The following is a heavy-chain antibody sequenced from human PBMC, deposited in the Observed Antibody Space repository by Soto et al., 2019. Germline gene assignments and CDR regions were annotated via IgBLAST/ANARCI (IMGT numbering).Heavy chain of an antibody. V-gene: IGHV3-23*01. CDR3: AKQQGPGTPYYYAMYV. CDR2: IRGSGDRT. CDR1: GFTFSSYA. Sequence: PGGSLRLSCAASGFTFSSYAMSWVRQAPGKGLEWVSAIRGSGDRTYYADSVKGRFTISRDNSKNTLYMQMNTLRAEDTAVYYCAKQQGPGTPYYYAMYVWGQGTTVTVSS. J-gene: IGHJ6*02. D-gene: IGHD1-1*01.